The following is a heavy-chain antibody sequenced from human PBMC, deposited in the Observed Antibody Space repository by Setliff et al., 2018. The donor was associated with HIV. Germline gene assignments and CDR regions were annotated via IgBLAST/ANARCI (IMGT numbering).Heavy chain of an antibody. CDR3: VREVVSAVWYFDH. V-gene: IGHV4-59*12. J-gene: IGHJ2*01. Sequence: SETLSLTCTVSGDSITSAHWSWIRQPPGKRLEWIGSGQYRKNTNYNPSFRSRVTMSIDMSNNQFSLTLNSVTAADTAVYCVREVVSAVWYFDHWGRGIQVTV. CDR1: GDSITSAH. CDR2: GQYRKNT.